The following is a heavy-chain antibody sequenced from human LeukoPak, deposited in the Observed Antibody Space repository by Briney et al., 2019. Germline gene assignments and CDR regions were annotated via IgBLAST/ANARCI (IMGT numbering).Heavy chain of an antibody. CDR1: GYTFSRYG. CDR3: ARDAGITAPSPGY. CDR2: ISAYNGNT. J-gene: IGHJ4*02. D-gene: IGHD6-25*01. V-gene: IGHV1-18*01. Sequence: ATVKVSRKASGYTFSRYGISLVRQAPGPGLEWMGWISAYNGNTNYAQNHQVRVTMTTDTSTSTAYMEVRSLRSDDTAVYYCARDAGITAPSPGYWGQGTLVTVSS.